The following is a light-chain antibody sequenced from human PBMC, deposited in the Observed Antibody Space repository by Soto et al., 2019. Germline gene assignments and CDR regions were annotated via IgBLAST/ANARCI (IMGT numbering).Light chain of an antibody. Sequence: EIVTTPSPATLSVPPVERSTPSCTASHRVSSYLAWYQQKPGQAPRLLIYATSTRATGIPARFSGSGSGTECTLTISSLQSEDFAVYYCQQYNNWPLTGGGGTKGDIK. J-gene: IGKJ4*01. CDR2: ATS. V-gene: IGKV3-15*01. CDR1: HRVSSY. CDR3: QQYNNWPLT.